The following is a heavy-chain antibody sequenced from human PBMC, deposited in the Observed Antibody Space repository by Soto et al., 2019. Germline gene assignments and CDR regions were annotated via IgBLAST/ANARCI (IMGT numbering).Heavy chain of an antibody. Sequence: SETLSLTCTVTGGTISGYYWTWIRQSAGGGLEWIGRIYSSGSTNYNPSLKSRVTISLDTSMNHFSLRLSPVTAADTAVYYCAREILALGDFWSGYSFGWFDPWGQGTLVTVSS. D-gene: IGHD3-3*01. CDR2: IYSSGST. CDR1: GGTISGYY. V-gene: IGHV4-4*07. J-gene: IGHJ5*02. CDR3: AREILALGDFWSGYSFGWFDP.